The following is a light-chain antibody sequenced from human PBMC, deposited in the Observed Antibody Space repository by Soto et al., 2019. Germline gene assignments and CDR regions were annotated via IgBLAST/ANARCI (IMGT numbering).Light chain of an antibody. CDR3: SSYASTTPHVV. CDR1: SSDVGGYNF. Sequence: QSALTQPASVSGSPGQSITISCTGTSSDVGGYNFVSWYQQYPGKAPKLLIYEVSNRPSGVSNRFSGSKSGNTASLTISGLQTDDEADYYCSSYASTTPHVVLGGGTKLTVL. V-gene: IGLV2-14*01. CDR2: EVS. J-gene: IGLJ2*01.